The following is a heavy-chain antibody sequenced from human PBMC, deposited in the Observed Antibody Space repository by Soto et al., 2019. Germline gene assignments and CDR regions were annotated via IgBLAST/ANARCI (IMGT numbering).Heavy chain of an antibody. Sequence: PGGSLRLSCAASGFTFDDCAMHWARQAPGKGLEWVSGISWNSGSIGYADSVKGRFTISRDNAKNSLYLQMNSLRAEDTALYYCAKGRDYYDSSGYFDYWGQGTLVTVSS. CDR3: AKGRDYYDSSGYFDY. CDR2: ISWNSGSI. V-gene: IGHV3-9*01. CDR1: GFTFDDCA. J-gene: IGHJ4*02. D-gene: IGHD3-22*01.